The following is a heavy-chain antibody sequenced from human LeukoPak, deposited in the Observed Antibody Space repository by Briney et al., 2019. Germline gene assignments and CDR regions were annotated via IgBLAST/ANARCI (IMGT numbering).Heavy chain of an antibody. CDR2: FHFSGST. J-gene: IGHJ4*02. Sequence: SETLSLTCSVSGASFTMGSYYWAWIRQPPGKGLEWIGTFHFSGSTYYNPSLKSRVTISVDTSKNSVSLMLRPVTAADTAVYFCARPFQDYDKGTFFYFFDFWDQGILVTVSS. CDR3: ARPFQDYDKGTFFYFFDF. V-gene: IGHV4-39*01. CDR1: GASFTMGSYY. D-gene: IGHD3-22*01.